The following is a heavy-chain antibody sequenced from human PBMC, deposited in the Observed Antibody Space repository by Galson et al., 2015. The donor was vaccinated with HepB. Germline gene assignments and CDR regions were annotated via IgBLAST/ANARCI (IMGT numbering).Heavy chain of an antibody. CDR2: ISYDGSNK. V-gene: IGHV3-30-3*01. Sequence: SLRLSCAASGFTFSSYAMHWVRQAPGKGLEWVAVISYDGSNKYYADSVKGRFTISRDNSKNTLYLQMNSLRAEDTAVYYCARIYGPGYYFDYWGQGTLVTVSS. J-gene: IGHJ4*02. CDR3: ARIYGPGYYFDY. CDR1: GFTFSSYA. D-gene: IGHD4-17*01.